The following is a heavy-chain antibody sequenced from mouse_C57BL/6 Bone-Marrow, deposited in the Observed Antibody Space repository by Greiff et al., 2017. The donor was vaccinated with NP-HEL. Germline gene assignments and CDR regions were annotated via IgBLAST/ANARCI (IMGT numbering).Heavy chain of an antibody. CDR1: GFTFSSYT. Sequence: EVKLVESGGGLVKPGGSLKLSCAASGFTFSSYTMSWVRQTPEKRLEWVATISGGGGNTYYPDSVKGRFTISRDNAKNTLYLQMSSLRSEDTALYYCARPYYYGSSFFWYFDVWGTGTTVTVSS. CDR2: ISGGGGNT. V-gene: IGHV5-9*01. CDR3: ARPYYYGSSFFWYFDV. J-gene: IGHJ1*03. D-gene: IGHD1-1*01.